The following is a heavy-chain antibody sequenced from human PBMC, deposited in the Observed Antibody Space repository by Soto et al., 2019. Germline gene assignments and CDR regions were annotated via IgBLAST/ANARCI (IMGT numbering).Heavy chain of an antibody. CDR3: AVAESFYCSSTSCYESDFDY. Sequence: ASVKVSCKASGYTFTSYGISWVRQAPGQGLEWMGWISAYNGNTNYAQKLQGRVTMTTDTSTSTAYMELRSLRSDDTAVYYCAVAESFYCSSTSCYESDFDYWGQGTLVTVSS. D-gene: IGHD2-2*01. J-gene: IGHJ4*02. CDR1: GYTFTSYG. V-gene: IGHV1-18*01. CDR2: ISAYNGNT.